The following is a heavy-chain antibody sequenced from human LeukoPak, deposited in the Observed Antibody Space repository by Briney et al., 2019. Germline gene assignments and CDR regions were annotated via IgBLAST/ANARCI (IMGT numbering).Heavy chain of an antibody. J-gene: IGHJ6*02. CDR3: ARGQPGVLRYFDWSESRWGYGMDV. CDR2: IGTAGDT. D-gene: IGHD3-9*01. Sequence: PGGSLRLSCAASGFTFSSYDMHWVRQATGKGLEWVSAIGTAGDTYYPGSVKGRFTISRENAKNSLYLQMNSLRAGDTAVYYCARGQPGVLRYFDWSESRWGYGMDVWGQGTTVTVSS. V-gene: IGHV3-13*01. CDR1: GFTFSSYD.